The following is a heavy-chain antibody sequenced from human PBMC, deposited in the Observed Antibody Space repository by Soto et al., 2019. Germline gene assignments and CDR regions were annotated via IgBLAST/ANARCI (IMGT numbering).Heavy chain of an antibody. CDR2: VSGYNRNT. CDR1: GYTFTNYG. D-gene: IGHD1-26*01. Sequence: QVQPVQSGVDVKMPGASVKLSCKTYGYTFTNYGVTWVRQVSGQGLEWIGWVSGYNRNTNYAQKFEDRVIMTTDTSTNTAHMELRRLRSDDTGIYYCARERQWEPLISWGRGTLLTVSP. J-gene: IGHJ5*02. V-gene: IGHV1-18*01. CDR3: ARERQWEPLIS.